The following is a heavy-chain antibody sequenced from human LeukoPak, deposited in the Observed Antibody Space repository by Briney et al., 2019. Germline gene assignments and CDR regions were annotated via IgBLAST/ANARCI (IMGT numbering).Heavy chain of an antibody. D-gene: IGHD3-22*01. CDR1: GFTFSSYA. CDR2: ISYDGSNK. Sequence: GGSLRLSCTASGFTFSSYAMHWVRQAPGKGLEWVAVISYDGSNKYYADSVKGRFTISRDNSKNTLYLQMNSLRAEDTAVYYCARDPYYYDSSGYLDYWGQGTLVTVSS. V-gene: IGHV3-30-3*01. J-gene: IGHJ4*02. CDR3: ARDPYYYDSSGYLDY.